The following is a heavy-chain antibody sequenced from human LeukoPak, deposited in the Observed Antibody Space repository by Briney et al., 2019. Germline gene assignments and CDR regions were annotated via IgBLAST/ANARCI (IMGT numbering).Heavy chain of an antibody. J-gene: IGHJ6*02. Sequence: ASVKASCKVSGYTLTELSMHWVRQAPGKGLEWMGGFDPEDGETIYAQKFQGRVTMTEDTSTDTAYMELSSLRSEDTAVYYCATGSHCTNGVCYYYGMDVWGQGTTVTVSS. D-gene: IGHD2-8*01. CDR1: GYTLTELS. CDR3: ATGSHCTNGVCYYYGMDV. V-gene: IGHV1-24*01. CDR2: FDPEDGET.